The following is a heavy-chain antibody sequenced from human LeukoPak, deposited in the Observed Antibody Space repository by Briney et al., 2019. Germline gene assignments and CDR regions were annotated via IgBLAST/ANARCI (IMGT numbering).Heavy chain of an antibody. CDR3: VRAEGSSGSSGYFQH. D-gene: IGHD5-12*01. J-gene: IGHJ1*01. V-gene: IGHV3-21*01. CDR2: ISGSSNDK. CDR1: GFTFSRYS. Sequence: GGSLRLSCAASGFTFSRYSMKWVRQAPGKGLEWVSSISGSSNDKHYIDSVKGRFTISRDNAKNSLFLQMNSLRAEDTAVYYYVRAEGSSGSSGYFQHWGQGTLVTVSS.